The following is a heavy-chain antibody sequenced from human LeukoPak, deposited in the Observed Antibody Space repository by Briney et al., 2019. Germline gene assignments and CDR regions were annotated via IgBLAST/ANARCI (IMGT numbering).Heavy chain of an antibody. V-gene: IGHV4-59*08. Sequence: PSETLSLTCAVSGASLSTYCWSWIRQPPEKGLEWIGYIYYSGSTNYNPSLKSRVTISVDTSKNQFSLKLSPVTAADTAVYYCARHSGVYWYFDLWGRGTLVTVSS. CDR1: GASLSTYC. D-gene: IGHD7-27*01. CDR3: ARHSGVYWYFDL. CDR2: IYYSGST. J-gene: IGHJ2*01.